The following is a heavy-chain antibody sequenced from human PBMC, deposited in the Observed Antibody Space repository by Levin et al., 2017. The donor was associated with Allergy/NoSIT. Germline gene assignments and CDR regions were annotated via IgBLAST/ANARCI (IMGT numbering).Heavy chain of an antibody. CDR2: IYYSGST. CDR1: GGSISSYY. Sequence: PSQTLSLTCTVSGGSISSYYWSWIRQPPGKGLEWIGYIYYSGSTNYNPSLKSRVTISVDTSKNQFSLKLSSVTAADTAVYYCARVGWRGAFDIWGQGTMVTVSS. D-gene: IGHD3-3*01. V-gene: IGHV4-59*01. CDR3: ARVGWRGAFDI. J-gene: IGHJ3*02.